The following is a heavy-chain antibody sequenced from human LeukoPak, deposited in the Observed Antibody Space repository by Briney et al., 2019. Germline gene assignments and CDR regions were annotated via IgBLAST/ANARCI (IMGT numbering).Heavy chain of an antibody. Sequence: GGSLRLSCAASGFTVSTNYMSWVRQAAGKGLEWVSVTYSGGSTYYADSVQGRFTISRDNSQNTLYLQMNSLRAEDTARYYCARGVITVPGPLDYWGQGTLVTVSS. CDR1: GFTVSTNY. J-gene: IGHJ4*02. D-gene: IGHD6-19*01. CDR3: ARGVITVPGPLDY. CDR2: TYSGGST. V-gene: IGHV3-53*01.